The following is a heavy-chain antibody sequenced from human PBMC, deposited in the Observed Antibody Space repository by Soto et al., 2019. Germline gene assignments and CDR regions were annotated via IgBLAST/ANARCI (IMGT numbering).Heavy chain of an antibody. J-gene: IGHJ3*02. CDR3: AQHQEGVYSGYDSAFDI. D-gene: IGHD5-12*01. CDR1: CGSISSYY. CDR2: IYYSGST. Sequence: SETLSLTCTVSCGSISSYYWSWIRQPPGKGLEWIGYIYYSGSTNYNPSLKSRVTISVDTSKNQFSLKLSSVTAADTAVYYCAQHQEGVYSGYDSAFDIWGQGTMVTVSS. V-gene: IGHV4-59*01.